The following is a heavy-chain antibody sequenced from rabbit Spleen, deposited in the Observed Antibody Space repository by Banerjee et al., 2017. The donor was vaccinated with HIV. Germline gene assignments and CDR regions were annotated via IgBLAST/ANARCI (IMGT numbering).Heavy chain of an antibody. CDR2: IDIGSSGFT. CDR3: ARDLVAVIGWNFNL. Sequence: QQLVESGGGLVKPGASLTLTCKASGFSFSGDSYMCWVRQAPGKGLEWIVCIDIGSSGFTYFASWAKGRFIMSRTSSTTVTLQMTSLTAADTATYFCARDLVAVIGWNFNLWGPGTLVTVS. V-gene: IGHV1S40*01. D-gene: IGHD2-1*01. J-gene: IGHJ4*01. CDR1: GFSFSGDSY.